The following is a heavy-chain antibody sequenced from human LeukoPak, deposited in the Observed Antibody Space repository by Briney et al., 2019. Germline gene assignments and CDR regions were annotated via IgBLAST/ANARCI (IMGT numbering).Heavy chain of an antibody. CDR2: ISGSGGST. CDR3: ATDIVVVVAASDFDY. D-gene: IGHD2-15*01. CDR1: GFTFSSYA. J-gene: IGHJ4*02. Sequence: GGSLRLSCAPSGFTFSSYAMSWVRQAPGKGLEWVSAISGSGGSTYYADSVKGRFTISRDNSKNTLYLQMNSLRAEDTAVYYSATDIVVVVAASDFDYWGQGTLVTVSS. V-gene: IGHV3-23*01.